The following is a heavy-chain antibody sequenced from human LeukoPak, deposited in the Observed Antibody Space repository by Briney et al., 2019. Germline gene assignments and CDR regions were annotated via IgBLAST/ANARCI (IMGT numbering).Heavy chain of an antibody. V-gene: IGHV3-30*04. CDR2: ISYDGSNK. D-gene: IGHD6-19*01. Sequence: GRSLRLSCAASGFTFSSYAMHWVRQAPGKGLEWVAVISYDGSNKYYADSVKGRFTISRDNSKNTLYLQMNSLRAEDTAVYYCARSQWLVRGYYFDYWGQGTLVTVSS. CDR1: GFTFSSYA. CDR3: ARSQWLVRGYYFDY. J-gene: IGHJ4*02.